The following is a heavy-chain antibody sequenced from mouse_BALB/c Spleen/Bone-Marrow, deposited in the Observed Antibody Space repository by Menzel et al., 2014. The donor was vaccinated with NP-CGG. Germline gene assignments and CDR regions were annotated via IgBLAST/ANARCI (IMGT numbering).Heavy chain of an antibody. J-gene: IGHJ3*01. CDR1: GYTFSSYW. CDR3: ARDSSDYLAWFAY. CDR2: ILPGSDST. Sequence: VQLQQSGAELMKPGASAKISCKATGYTFSSYWIEWVKQRPGHGLEWIGEILPGSDSTNYNENFKGKATFTADTSSNTAYMQLNSLTSEDSAVYFCARDSSDYLAWFAYWGQGTVVTVSA. V-gene: IGHV1-9*01. D-gene: IGHD3-2*01.